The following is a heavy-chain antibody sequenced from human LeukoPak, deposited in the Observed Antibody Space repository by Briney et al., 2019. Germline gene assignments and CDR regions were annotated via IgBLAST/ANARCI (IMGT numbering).Heavy chain of an antibody. CDR2: IYTSGST. J-gene: IGHJ3*02. V-gene: IGHV4-61*02. CDR1: GGSISSGSYY. Sequence: SETLSLTFTVSGGSISSGSYYWSWIRQPAGKGLEWIGRIYTSGSTNYNPSLKSRVTISVDTSKNQFSLKLSSVTAADTAVYYCAVGNCPTTSCYPGVAFDIWGQGTMVTVSS. CDR3: AVGNCPTTSCYPGVAFDI. D-gene: IGHD2-2*01.